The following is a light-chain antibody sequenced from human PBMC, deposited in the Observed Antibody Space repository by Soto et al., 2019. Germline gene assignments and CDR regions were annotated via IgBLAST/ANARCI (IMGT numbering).Light chain of an antibody. Sequence: QSALTQPASVSGSPGQSITISCTGTSSDVGGYNYVSWYQQHPGKAPKLMIYEVSKRPSGVPDRFSGSKSGNTASLTVSGLQAEDEADYYCNSYAGSNNWVXXXGTKLTVL. CDR2: EVS. V-gene: IGLV2-8*01. CDR3: NSYAGSNNWV. CDR1: SSDVGGYNY. J-gene: IGLJ3*02.